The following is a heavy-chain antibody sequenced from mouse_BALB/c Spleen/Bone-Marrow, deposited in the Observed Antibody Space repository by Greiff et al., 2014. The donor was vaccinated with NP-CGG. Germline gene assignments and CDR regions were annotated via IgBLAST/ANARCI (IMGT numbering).Heavy chain of an antibody. J-gene: IGHJ3*01. V-gene: IGHV1-82*01. Sequence: QVQLQQSGPELVKPGASVKISCKASGYAFSTSWMNWVKQRPGQGLEWIGRIYPGDGNTNYNGKFKGKATLTADKSSTTAYMQLSSLTSVDSAVYFGALYDYDGLSWFAHWGQGTLVTVSA. CDR1: GYAFSTSW. CDR3: ALYDYDGLSWFAH. D-gene: IGHD2-4*01. CDR2: IYPGDGNT.